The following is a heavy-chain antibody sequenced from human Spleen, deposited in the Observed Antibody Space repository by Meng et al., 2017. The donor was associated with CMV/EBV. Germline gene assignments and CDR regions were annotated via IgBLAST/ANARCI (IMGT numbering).Heavy chain of an antibody. D-gene: IGHD3/OR15-3a*01. Sequence: ASVKVSCKASGYTFTAHYFHWVRQAPGQGLGWMGWIHPPRGDTNYAQQFQGRVTLTRDTSINTAYMELSSLRSCDTAVYYCAREQKYGDFYYYFYGFYVWGQGTTVTVSS. CDR2: IHPPRGDT. CDR1: GYTFTAHY. CDR3: AREQKYGDFYYYFYGFYV. J-gene: IGHJ6*02. V-gene: IGHV1-2*02.